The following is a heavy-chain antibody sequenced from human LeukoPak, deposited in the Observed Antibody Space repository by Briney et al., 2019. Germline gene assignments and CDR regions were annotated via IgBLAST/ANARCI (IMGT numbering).Heavy chain of an antibody. V-gene: IGHV3-11*04. Sequence: GGSLRLSCAASGFTFSDYYMSWIRQAPGKGLEWVSYISSSGGSIYYADSVKGRFTISRDNAKNSLYLQMNSLRAEDTAVYYCARDLWPDAFDIWGQGAMVTVSS. CDR2: ISSSGGSI. J-gene: IGHJ3*02. CDR1: GFTFSDYY. CDR3: ARDLWPDAFDI.